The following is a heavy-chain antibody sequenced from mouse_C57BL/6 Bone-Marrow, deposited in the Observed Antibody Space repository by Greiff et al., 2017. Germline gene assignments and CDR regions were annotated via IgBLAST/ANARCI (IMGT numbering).Heavy chain of an antibody. CDR1: GFNIKDDY. Sequence: VQLQQSGAELVRPGASVKLSCPASGFNIKDDYMHWVKQRPEQGLEWIGWIDPENGDTEYASKFQGKATITADTASNTAYLQLSSLTSEDTAVYYCTSIYYDYDYAMDYWGQGTAVTVSA. V-gene: IGHV14-4*01. CDR3: TSIYYDYDYAMDY. CDR2: IDPENGDT. D-gene: IGHD2-4*01. J-gene: IGHJ4*01.